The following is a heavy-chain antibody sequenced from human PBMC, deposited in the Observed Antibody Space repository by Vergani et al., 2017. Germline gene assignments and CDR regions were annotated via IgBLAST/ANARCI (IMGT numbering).Heavy chain of an antibody. D-gene: IGHD2-15*01. Sequence: EVQLVESGGGLVQPGGSLRLSCAASGFTFSSYWMHWVRQAPGKGLVWFSRINSDGSSTSYADSVKGRFTISRDNATNTLYLQMNSLRAEDTAVYYCARRYRYYYGMDVWGQGTTVTVSS. CDR3: ARRYRYYYGMDV. CDR1: GFTFSSYW. CDR2: INSDGSST. J-gene: IGHJ6*02. V-gene: IGHV3-74*01.